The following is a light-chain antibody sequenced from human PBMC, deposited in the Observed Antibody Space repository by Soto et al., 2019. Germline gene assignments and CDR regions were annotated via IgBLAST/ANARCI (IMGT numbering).Light chain of an antibody. CDR3: IHYNIYAEA. CDR2: KAS. V-gene: IGKV1-5*03. J-gene: IGKJ4*02. Sequence: DIQMTQSPSTLSASVGDRVTITCRASQTISSWLGWYQQKPGKAPKLLIYKASTLKSGVPSRFSGSGSGTEFTLTISSLQPDDFATYYCIHYNIYAEAFGGGAKVDIK. CDR1: QTISSW.